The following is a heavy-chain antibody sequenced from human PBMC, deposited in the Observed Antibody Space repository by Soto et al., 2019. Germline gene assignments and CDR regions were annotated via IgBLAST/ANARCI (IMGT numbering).Heavy chain of an antibody. D-gene: IGHD4-17*01. Sequence: EVQVLESGGDLVQPGGSLRLSCVASGFTFSNYAMSWVRQAPGKGLEWVSTISGTGTSTYYADFVKGRFTISRDNSKNRRYVQMNSLRAEDTAVYYCAKHDRGAYMASWGQGTLVTVSS. V-gene: IGHV3-23*01. J-gene: IGHJ5*02. CDR1: GFTFSNYA. CDR2: ISGTGTST. CDR3: AKHDRGAYMAS.